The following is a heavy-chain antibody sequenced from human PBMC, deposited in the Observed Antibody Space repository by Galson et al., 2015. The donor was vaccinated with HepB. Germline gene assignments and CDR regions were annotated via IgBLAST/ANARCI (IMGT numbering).Heavy chain of an antibody. D-gene: IGHD3-3*01. Sequence: PALVKPTQTLTLTCTFSGFSLSTSGMCVSWIRQPPGKALEWLALIDWDDDKYYSTSLKTRLTISKDTSKNQVVLTMTNMDPVDTATYYCARSTAYYDFWSGPRTGSLDVWGKGTTVTVSS. J-gene: IGHJ6*04. CDR1: GFSLSTSGMC. CDR2: IDWDDDK. V-gene: IGHV2-70*01. CDR3: ARSTAYYDFWSGPRTGSLDV.